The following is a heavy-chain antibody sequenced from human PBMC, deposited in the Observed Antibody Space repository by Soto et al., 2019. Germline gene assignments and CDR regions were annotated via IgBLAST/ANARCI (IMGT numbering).Heavy chain of an antibody. J-gene: IGHJ4*02. Sequence: QVQLQESGPGLVKPSQTLSLTCTVSGGSISSGCYYWSWIRQHPGKGLGWLGYIYYSGSTYSNPSLKSRVTISVDTSKNQFSLKLSSVTAADTAVYYCARIPYLWFGDGDYWGQGTLVTVSS. D-gene: IGHD3-10*01. CDR3: ARIPYLWFGDGDY. CDR2: IYYSGST. V-gene: IGHV4-31*03. CDR1: GGSISSGCYY.